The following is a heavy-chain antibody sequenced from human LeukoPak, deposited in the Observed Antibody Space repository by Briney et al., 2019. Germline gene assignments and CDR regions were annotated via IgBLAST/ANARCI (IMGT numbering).Heavy chain of an antibody. CDR2: IIPIFGTA. CDR1: GGTFSSYA. CDR3: ARVRRRLLWFGEPGDY. J-gene: IGHJ4*02. Sequence: GASVKVSCKASGGTFSSYAISWVRQAPGQGLEWMGGIIPIFGTANYAQKFQGRVTITADKSTSTEYMELRSVGSEDTAVYYCARVRRRLLWFGEPGDYWGQGTLVTVSS. V-gene: IGHV1-69*06. D-gene: IGHD3-10*01.